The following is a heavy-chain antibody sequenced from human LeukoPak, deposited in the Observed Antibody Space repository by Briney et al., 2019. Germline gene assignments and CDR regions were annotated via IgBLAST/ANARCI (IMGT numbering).Heavy chain of an antibody. D-gene: IGHD2-8*01. CDR2: ISYDGSNK. V-gene: IGHV3-30-3*01. CDR3: ARVYVTSIGFDY. Sequence: GGSLRLSCAASGFTFSSYAMHWVRQAPGKGLEWVAVISYDGSNKYYADSVKGRFTISRDNSKNTLYLQMNSLRAEDTAVYYCARVYVTSIGFDYWGQGTLVTVSS. CDR1: GFTFSSYA. J-gene: IGHJ4*02.